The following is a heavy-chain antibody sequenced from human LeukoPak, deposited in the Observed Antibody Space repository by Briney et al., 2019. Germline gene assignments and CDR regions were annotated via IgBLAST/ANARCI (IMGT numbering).Heavy chain of an antibody. Sequence: GASVKVSCKASGYTFTGYYMHWVRQAPGQGLEWMGWINPNSGGTNYAQKFQGRVTMTRDTSISTAYMELSRLRSDDTAVYYCARSSSGWSPNWFDPWGQGTLVTVSS. V-gene: IGHV1-2*02. CDR2: INPNSGGT. CDR1: GYTFTGYY. CDR3: ARSSSGWSPNWFDP. J-gene: IGHJ5*02. D-gene: IGHD6-19*01.